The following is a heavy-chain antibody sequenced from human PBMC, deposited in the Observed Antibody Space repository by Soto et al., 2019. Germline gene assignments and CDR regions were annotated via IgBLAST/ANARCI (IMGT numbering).Heavy chain of an antibody. J-gene: IGHJ4*02. CDR1: GFSLTTDGVG. D-gene: IGHD3-10*01. Sequence: QITLKESGPTLVKPTQPLTLTCNFSGFSLTTDGVGVGWVRQPPGGALEWLSLIYWDDDERYSPSLKTRLTITKDPSKNQVDLIMTNMDPEDTATYYCAHSRNLITEDAQVGDFDYWGQGILVTVSS. CDR2: IYWDDDE. CDR3: AHSRNLITEDAQVGDFDY. V-gene: IGHV2-5*02.